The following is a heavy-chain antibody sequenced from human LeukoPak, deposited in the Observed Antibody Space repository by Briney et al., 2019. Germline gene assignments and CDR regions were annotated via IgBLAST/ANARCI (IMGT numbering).Heavy chain of an antibody. Sequence: SETLSLTCTVSGDSISSYYWSWIRQPPGKGLEWIGYIYYSGSTNYNPSLKSRVTISVDTSKNQFSLKLSSVTAADTAVYYCARDPAPYGAFDYWGQGTLVTVSS. CDR3: ARDPAPYGAFDY. CDR2: IYYSGST. J-gene: IGHJ4*02. CDR1: GDSISSYY. D-gene: IGHD4-17*01. V-gene: IGHV4-59*01.